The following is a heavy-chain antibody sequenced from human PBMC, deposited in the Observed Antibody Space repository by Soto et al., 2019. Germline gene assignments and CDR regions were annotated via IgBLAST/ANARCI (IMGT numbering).Heavy chain of an antibody. CDR2: ITRSSTGI. CDR3: ARAVTWGLDV. CDR1: GFTFSLYS. D-gene: IGHD3-10*01. Sequence: EVQLVESGGGLVQPGGSLRLSCAASGFTFSLYSMSWVRQALGKGLECVSYITRSSTGIHYADSVKGRFTISRDDATNSMHLQMNSLRDGDTAVYYCARAVTWGLDVWGQGTTVSISS. V-gene: IGHV3-48*02. J-gene: IGHJ6*02.